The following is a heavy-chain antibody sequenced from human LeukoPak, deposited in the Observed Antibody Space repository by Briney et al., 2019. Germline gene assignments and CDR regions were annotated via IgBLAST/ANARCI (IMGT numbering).Heavy chain of an antibody. CDR3: AREGPHGSGIYYNPLDY. Sequence: SETLSLTCTVSGGSLGTSAYSWGWIRQPPGKGLEWIGGISYTGTTYYSPSLKSRVTISLDTSKNQYSLKLTSVTAADTALYYCAREGPHGSGIYYNPLDYWGQGALVIVSS. V-gene: IGHV4-39*02. D-gene: IGHD3-10*01. CDR2: ISYTGTT. J-gene: IGHJ4*02. CDR1: GGSLGTSAYS.